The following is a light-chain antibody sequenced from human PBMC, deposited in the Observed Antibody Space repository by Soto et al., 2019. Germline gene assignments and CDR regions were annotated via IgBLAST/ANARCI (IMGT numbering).Light chain of an antibody. J-gene: IGLJ2*01. CDR1: SSNVGAGFY. Sequence: QSALTQPPSVSGSPGQRVTISCTGNSSNVGAGFYVHWYQQLPGTAPKLLIYDNSNRPSGVAARFSGSKSGTSASLAITGRQAEDETDYYCQSYDSRLSAVVFGGGTKLTVL. CDR2: DNS. V-gene: IGLV1-40*01. CDR3: QSYDSRLSAVV.